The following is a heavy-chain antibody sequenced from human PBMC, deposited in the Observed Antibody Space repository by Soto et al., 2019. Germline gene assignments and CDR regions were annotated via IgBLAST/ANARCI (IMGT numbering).Heavy chain of an antibody. CDR1: GYTISSYG. J-gene: IGHJ6*02. V-gene: IGHV1-18*01. D-gene: IGHD2-8*01. CDR3: AKNGQPPYYYYGMDV. CDR2: ISGYNGDT. Sequence: ASVTVSCKASGYTISSYGISWVRQAPGQGLEWMGWISGYNGDTIYAQKVQGRVTMTIDTSTYTAYMELRSLTSDDTAIYYCAKNGQPPYYYYGMDVWGQGTTVTVSS.